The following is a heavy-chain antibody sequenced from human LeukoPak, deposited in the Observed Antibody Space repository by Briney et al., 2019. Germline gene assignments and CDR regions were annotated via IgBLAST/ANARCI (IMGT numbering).Heavy chain of an antibody. Sequence: PGGSLRLSCAASGFTFSSYAMSWVRQAPGKGLEWVSAISGSGGSTYYADSVKGRFTISRDNSKNTLYLQMNSLRAEDTAVYYCASENRATYLLYYYYGMDVWGQGTTVTVSS. CDR2: ISGSGGST. J-gene: IGHJ6*02. D-gene: IGHD1-26*01. CDR1: GFTFSSYA. V-gene: IGHV3-23*01. CDR3: ASENRATYLLYYYYGMDV.